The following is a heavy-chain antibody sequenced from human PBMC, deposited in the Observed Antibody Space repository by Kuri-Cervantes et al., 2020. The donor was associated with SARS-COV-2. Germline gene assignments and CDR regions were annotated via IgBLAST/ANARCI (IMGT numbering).Heavy chain of an antibody. V-gene: IGHV4-34*01. J-gene: IGHJ6*03. CDR2: INHSGST. D-gene: IGHD3-22*01. CDR3: ARGVVITSYYYYMDV. Sequence: SETLSLTCAVYGGSFSGYYWSWIRQPPGKGLEWIGEINHSGSTNYNPSLKSRVTISVDTSKNQFSLKLSSVTAADTAVYYCARGVVITSYYYYMDVWGKGTTVTVSS. CDR1: GGSFSGYY.